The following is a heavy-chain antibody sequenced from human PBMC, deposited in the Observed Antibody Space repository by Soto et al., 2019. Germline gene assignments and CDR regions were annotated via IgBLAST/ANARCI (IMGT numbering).Heavy chain of an antibody. D-gene: IGHD5-12*01. J-gene: IGHJ4*02. CDR3: ARVSGYYLPDY. CDR2: INAGNGNT. V-gene: IGHV1-3*05. CDR1: GYTFTNYA. Sequence: QVQLVQSGAEEKKPGASVKVSCKASGYTFTNYATHWVRQAPGQRLEWMGWINAGNGNTKYSPKFQGRVTITRDTSASTAYMELRSLRSEDTAVYYCARVSGYYLPDYWGQGTLVTVSS.